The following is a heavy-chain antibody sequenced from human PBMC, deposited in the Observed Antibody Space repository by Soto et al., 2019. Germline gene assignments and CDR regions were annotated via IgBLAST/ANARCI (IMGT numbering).Heavy chain of an antibody. V-gene: IGHV4-4*07. Sequence: SETLSLTCAVSGYSISSYYWSWIRQPAGKGLEWIGRIYTSRSTNYNPSLKSRVTMSVDTSKNQFSLNLTSVTAADTAVYYCARDRVTMANDAFDIWGQGTMVTVSS. CDR1: GYSISSYY. J-gene: IGHJ3*02. CDR3: ARDRVTMANDAFDI. CDR2: IYTSRST. D-gene: IGHD3-10*01.